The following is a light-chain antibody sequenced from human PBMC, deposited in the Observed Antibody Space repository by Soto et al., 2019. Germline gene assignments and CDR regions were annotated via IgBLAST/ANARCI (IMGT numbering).Light chain of an antibody. V-gene: IGKV3-15*01. CDR2: DAS. CDR1: QNSRSR. CDR3: QQYDIWPPDT. J-gene: IGKJ2*01. Sequence: EVVMTQSPASLSSSPGERVTLSCRASQNSRSRLAGYQQRPGHAPRLLIYDASTRATGIPPRFSGGGSGTEFTVTISSLQSEDFAIYYCQQYDIWPPDTFGQGTKVEF.